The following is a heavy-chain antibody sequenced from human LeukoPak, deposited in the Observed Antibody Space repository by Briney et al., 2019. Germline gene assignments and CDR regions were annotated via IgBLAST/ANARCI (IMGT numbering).Heavy chain of an antibody. J-gene: IGHJ6*02. V-gene: IGHV3-23*01. D-gene: IGHD2-2*02. CDR2: ISGSGGST. CDR3: AKSWAVPAAILRNYYYYYGMDA. Sequence: GGSLRLSCAASGFTFSSYAMSWVRQAPGKGLEWVSAISGSGGSTYYADSVKGRFTISRDNSKNTLYLQMNSLRAEDTAVYYCAKSWAVPAAILRNYYYYYGMDAWGQGTTVTVSS. CDR1: GFTFSSYA.